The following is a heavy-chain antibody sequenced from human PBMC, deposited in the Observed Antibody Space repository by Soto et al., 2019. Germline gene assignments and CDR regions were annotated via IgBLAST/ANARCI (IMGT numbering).Heavy chain of an antibody. CDR1: GGTFSSYT. Sequence: QVQLVQSGAEVKKPGSSVKVSCKASGGTFSSYTISWVRQAPGQGLEWMGRIIPILCIANYAQKCQGRVTITADKATSTAYMELSSLRSEETAVYYCAMEYFSSTSCYRDYWGQGTLVTVSS. CDR3: AMEYFSSTSCYRDY. D-gene: IGHD2-2*02. J-gene: IGHJ4*02. V-gene: IGHV1-69*02. CDR2: IIPILCIA.